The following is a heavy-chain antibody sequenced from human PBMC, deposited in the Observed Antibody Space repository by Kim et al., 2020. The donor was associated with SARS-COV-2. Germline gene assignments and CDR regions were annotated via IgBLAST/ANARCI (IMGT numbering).Heavy chain of an antibody. V-gene: IGHV3-73*01. J-gene: IGHJ3*01. D-gene: IGHD1-1*01. CDR1: GFTFSDSP. CDR3: TRIPGTTVAFWDAFDV. CDR2: IRSKANSYAT. Sequence: GGSLRLSCAASGFTFSDSPMHWVRQASGKGLVWVGRIRSKANSYATSYAASVKGRFTISRDDSESTAYLQMNSLKTEDTAVYYCTRIPGTTVAFWDAFDV.